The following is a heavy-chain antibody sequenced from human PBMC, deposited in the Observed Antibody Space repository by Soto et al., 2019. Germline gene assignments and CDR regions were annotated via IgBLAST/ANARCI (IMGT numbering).Heavy chain of an antibody. Sequence: GASVKVSCKASGGTFSSSAISWLRQAPGQGLEWMGGVIPIFGTANYAQKFQGRVTITADESTSTAYMELSSLRSEDTAVYYCVRDATLYESSAYYYLYWGQGTLVTVSS. CDR1: GGTFSSSA. J-gene: IGHJ4*02. CDR2: VIPIFGTA. CDR3: VRDATLYESSAYYYLY. V-gene: IGHV1-69*13. D-gene: IGHD3-22*01.